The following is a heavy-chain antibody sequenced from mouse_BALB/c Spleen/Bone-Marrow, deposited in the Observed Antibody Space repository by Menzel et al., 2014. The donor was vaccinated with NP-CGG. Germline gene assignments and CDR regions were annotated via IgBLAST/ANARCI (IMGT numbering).Heavy chain of an antibody. J-gene: IGHJ2*01. CDR3: ARGDYFDY. CDR2: ILPGSGST. Sequence: VKLVESGAELVKPGASVKISCKATGYTFSSYWIEWVKQRPGHGLEWIGEILPGSGSTNYNEKFKGKATFTADTSSNTAYMQLSSLTSEDSAVYYCARGDYFDYWGQGTTLTVSS. CDR1: GYTFSSYW. V-gene: IGHV1-9*01.